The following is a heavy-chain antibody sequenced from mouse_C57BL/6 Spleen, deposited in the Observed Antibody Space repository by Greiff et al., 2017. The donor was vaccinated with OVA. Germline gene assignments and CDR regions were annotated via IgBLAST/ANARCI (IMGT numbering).Heavy chain of an antibody. V-gene: IGHV1-61*01. CDR1: GYTFTSYW. D-gene: IGHD1-1*01. CDR3: ARTEYCGSSDY. Sequence: QVQLQQPGAELVRPGSSVKLSCKASGYTFTSYWMDWVKQRPGQGLEWIGNIYPSDSETHYNQKFKDKATLTVDKSSSTAYMQLSSLTSEDSAVYYCARTEYCGSSDYWGQGATLTVSS. CDR2: IYPSDSET. J-gene: IGHJ2*01.